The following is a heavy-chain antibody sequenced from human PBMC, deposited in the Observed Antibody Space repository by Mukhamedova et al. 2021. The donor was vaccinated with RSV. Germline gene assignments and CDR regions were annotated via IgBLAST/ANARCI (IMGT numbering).Heavy chain of an antibody. V-gene: IGHV3-30*02. D-gene: IGHD1-26*01. CDR2: IRFDGSDK. Sequence: VRQAPGKGLEWVAFIRFDGSDKFYVGSLKDRFTISRDNSKNTLFLQMSSLRGEDTAVYYCAKDGGKYSMDVWGQGTTVTVSS. CDR3: AKDGGKYSMDV. J-gene: IGHJ6*02.